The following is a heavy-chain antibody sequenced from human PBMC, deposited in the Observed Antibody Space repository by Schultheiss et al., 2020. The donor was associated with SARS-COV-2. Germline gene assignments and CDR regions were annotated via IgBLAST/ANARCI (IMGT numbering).Heavy chain of an antibody. CDR2: IYPGDSDT. CDR1: GYSFTSYW. Sequence: GESLKISCKGSGYSFTSYWIGWVRQMPGKGLEWMGIIYPGDSDTRYSPSFQGHVTISADKSISTAYLQWSSLKASDTAMYYCARGVVVPVHYYYYYMDVWGKGTTVTVSS. CDR3: ARGVVVPVHYYYYYMDV. J-gene: IGHJ6*03. V-gene: IGHV5-51*01. D-gene: IGHD2-2*01.